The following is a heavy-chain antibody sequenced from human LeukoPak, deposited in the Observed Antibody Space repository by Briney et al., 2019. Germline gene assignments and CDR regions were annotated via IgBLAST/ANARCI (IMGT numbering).Heavy chain of an antibody. CDR1: GGSLSSGSYY. J-gene: IGHJ5*02. D-gene: IGHD6-13*01. Sequence: SQTLSLTCTVSGGSLSSGSYYWSWIRQPAGRGLEWIGRIYTSGSTNYNPSLKSRVTISVDTSKNQFSLKLSSVTAADTAVYYCARSVAAAPFDPWGQGTLVTVSS. CDR3: ARSVAAAPFDP. CDR2: IYTSGST. V-gene: IGHV4-61*02.